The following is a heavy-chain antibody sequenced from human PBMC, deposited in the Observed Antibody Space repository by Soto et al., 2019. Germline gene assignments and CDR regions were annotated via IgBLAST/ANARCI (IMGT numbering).Heavy chain of an antibody. D-gene: IGHD3-10*01. Sequence: EVPLLESGGGLVQPGGSLRLSCAASRFTFSTYAMSWVRQAPGKGLEWVSDISGSGGNTYYADSVKGRFTISRDNSKNPLYLQMNSLRAEDTAVYYCAKSAMVRGGGWFDPWGQGTLVTVSS. CDR3: AKSAMVRGGGWFDP. CDR2: ISGSGGNT. V-gene: IGHV3-23*01. CDR1: RFTFSTYA. J-gene: IGHJ5*02.